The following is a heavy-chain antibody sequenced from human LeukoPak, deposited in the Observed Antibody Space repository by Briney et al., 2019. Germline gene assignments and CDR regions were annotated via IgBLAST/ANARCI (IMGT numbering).Heavy chain of an antibody. CDR1: GYTFTGYY. CDR2: INPNSGGT. V-gene: IGHV1-2*02. CDR3: ARAGRIDFWSGYYSPNNPFDY. D-gene: IGHD3-3*01. Sequence: ASVKVSCKASGYTFTGYYMHWVRQAPGQGLEWMGWINPNSGGTNYAQKFQGRVTMTRDTSISTAYMELSRLRSDDTAAYYCARAGRIDFWSGYYSPNNPFDYWGQGTLVTVSS. J-gene: IGHJ4*02.